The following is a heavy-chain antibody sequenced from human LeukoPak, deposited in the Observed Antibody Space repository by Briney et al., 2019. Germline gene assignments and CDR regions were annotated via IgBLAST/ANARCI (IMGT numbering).Heavy chain of an antibody. V-gene: IGHV4-59*08. CDR1: GGSFSNYY. D-gene: IGHD5-18*01. CDR2: IYYSGST. J-gene: IGHJ5*02. Sequence: SETLALTCTVSGGSFSNYYWSWVRQPPGKGLEWIGYIYYSGSTNYNPSLKSRVTISVDTSKNQFSLNLSSVTAADTAVYYCARHPTALVSYGFDPWGQGTLVTVSS. CDR3: ARHPTALVSYGFDP.